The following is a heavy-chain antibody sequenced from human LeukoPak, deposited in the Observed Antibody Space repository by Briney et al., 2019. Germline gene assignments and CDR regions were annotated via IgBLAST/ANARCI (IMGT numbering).Heavy chain of an antibody. CDR1: GFTFSSYA. CDR3: AKGPLTEVAGTTWDS. V-gene: IGHV3-23*01. CDR2: ISGSGGST. J-gene: IGHJ4*02. D-gene: IGHD6-19*01. Sequence: PGGSLRLSCAASGFTFSSYAMSWARQAPGKGLEWVSAISGSGGSTYYADSVKGRFTISRDNSKNTLYLQMNSLRAEDTALYHCAKGPLTEVAGTTWDSWGQGTLVTVSS.